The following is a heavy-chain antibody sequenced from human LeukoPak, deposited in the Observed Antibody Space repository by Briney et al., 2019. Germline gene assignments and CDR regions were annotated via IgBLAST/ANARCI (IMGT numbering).Heavy chain of an antibody. CDR1: GGSFSGYY. J-gene: IGHJ4*02. Sequence: PSETLSLTCAVYGGSFSGYYWTWIRQPPGKGLEWIGEINHRGSTNYNPSLKSRVIISVDTSKDQFSLRLNSVTAADTAIYYCARGDITTGGAPFDHWGQGSLVTVSS. D-gene: IGHD2-21*01. CDR3: ARGDITTGGAPFDH. CDR2: INHRGST. V-gene: IGHV4-34*01.